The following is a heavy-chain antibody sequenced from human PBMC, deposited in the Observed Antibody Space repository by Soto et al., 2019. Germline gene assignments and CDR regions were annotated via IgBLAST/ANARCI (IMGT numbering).Heavy chain of an antibody. V-gene: IGHV1-18*01. CDR2: ISAYNGNT. J-gene: IGHJ4*02. D-gene: IGHD3-22*01. CDR3: ARGLRPAYYYDSSGSEGHFDY. Sequence: QVQLVQSGAEVKKPGASVKVSCKASGYTFTSYGISWVRQAPGQGLEWMGWISAYNGNTNYAQKLQGRVTMTTDTSTSTAYMELRSLRSDDTAVYYCARGLRPAYYYDSSGSEGHFDYWCQGTLVTVSS. CDR1: GYTFTSYG.